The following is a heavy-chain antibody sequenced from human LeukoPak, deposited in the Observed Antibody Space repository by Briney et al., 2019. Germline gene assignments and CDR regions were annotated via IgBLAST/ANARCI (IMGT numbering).Heavy chain of an antibody. CDR3: ARDLYGEFDY. CDR2: IKQDGSEK. CDR1: GFTFSSYW. Sequence: GGSLRLSCVASGFTFSSYWMSWVRQAPGKGLEWVANIKQDGSEKYYVDSVKGRFTISRDNAKNSLYLQMNSLRAEDTAVYYCARDLYGEFDYWGQGTLVTVSS. J-gene: IGHJ4*02. D-gene: IGHD3-10*01. V-gene: IGHV3-7*01.